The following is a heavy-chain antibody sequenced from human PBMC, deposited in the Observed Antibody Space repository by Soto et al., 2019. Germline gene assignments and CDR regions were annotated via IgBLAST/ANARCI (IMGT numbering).Heavy chain of an antibody. J-gene: IGHJ6*02. CDR2: INHSGST. D-gene: IGHD3-3*01. V-gene: IGHV4-34*01. CDR3: ARGPRVTYYAFWSGSSGREYYYDGMDV. Sequence: PSETLSLTCAVYGGSFSGYYWSWIRQPPGKGLEWIGEINHSGSTNYNPSLKSRVTISVDTSKNQFSLKLSSVTAADTAVYYCARGPRVTYYAFWSGSSGREYYYDGMDVWGQGTTVTVSS. CDR1: GGSFSGYY.